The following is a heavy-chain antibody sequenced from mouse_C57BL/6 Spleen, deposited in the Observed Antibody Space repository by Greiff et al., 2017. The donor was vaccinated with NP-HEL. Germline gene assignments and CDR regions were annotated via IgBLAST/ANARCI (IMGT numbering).Heavy chain of an antibody. CDR2: IDPSDSYT. CDR1: GYTFTSYW. J-gene: IGHJ2*01. Sequence: QVQLQQPGAELVMPGASVKLSCKASGYTFTSYWMHWVKQRPGQGLEWIGEIDPSDSYTNYNQKFKGKSTLTVDKSSSTAYMQLSSLTSEDSAVYYCARSRVWSYYFDYWGQGTTLTVSS. CDR3: ARSRVWSYYFDY. V-gene: IGHV1-69*01. D-gene: IGHD2-10*02.